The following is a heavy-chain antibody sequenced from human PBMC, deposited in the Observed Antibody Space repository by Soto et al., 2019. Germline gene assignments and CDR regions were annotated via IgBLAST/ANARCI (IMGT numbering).Heavy chain of an antibody. D-gene: IGHD1-26*01. CDR2: IRAKPAGGTA. V-gene: IGHV3-49*04. CDR3: SRIGQGADTTWFFVY. J-gene: IGHJ4*02. Sequence: GGSLRLSCATSGFDFGDYALAWVRQGPGRGLEWVAFIRAKPAGGTAEYAASVKDRFTLSRDGSESIAYLQMNSLKVEDTGMYYCSRIGQGADTTWFFVYWGQGTPVTVSS. CDR1: GFDFGDYA.